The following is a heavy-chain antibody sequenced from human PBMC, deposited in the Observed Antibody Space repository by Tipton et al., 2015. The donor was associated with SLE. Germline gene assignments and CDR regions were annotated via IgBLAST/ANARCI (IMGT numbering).Heavy chain of an antibody. V-gene: IGHV4-34*01. CDR2: INHSGST. Sequence: TLSLTCAVYGGSFSGYYWSWIRQPPGKGLEWIGEINHSGSTNYNPSLKSRVTISVDTSEKQFSLKLTSVTAADTAVYYCARDPNGGYGSFDYWGLGALVTVSS. CDR3: ARDPNGGYGSFDY. CDR1: GGSFSGYY. J-gene: IGHJ4*02. D-gene: IGHD7-27*01.